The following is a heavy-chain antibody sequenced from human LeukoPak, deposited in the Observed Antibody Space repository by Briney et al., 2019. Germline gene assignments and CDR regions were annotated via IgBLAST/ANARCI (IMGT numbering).Heavy chain of an antibody. CDR2: IYTSGST. J-gene: IGHJ5*02. V-gene: IGHV4-4*09. D-gene: IGHD6-13*01. CDR3: ARHVLGPGGIAAAGTGWFDP. Sequence: SETLSLTCTVSGGSISSYYWSWIRQPPGKGLEWIGYIYTSGSTNYNPSLKSRVTISVDTSKNQFSLKLSSVTAADTAVYYCARHVLGPGGIAAAGTGWFDPWGQGTLVTVSP. CDR1: GGSISSYY.